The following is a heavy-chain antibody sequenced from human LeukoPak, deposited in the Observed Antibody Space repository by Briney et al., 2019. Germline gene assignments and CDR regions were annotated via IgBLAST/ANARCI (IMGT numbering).Heavy chain of an antibody. Sequence: GSLRLSCAASGFTFSSYAMSWIRQPPGKGLEWIGEINHSGSTNYNPSLKSRVTISVDTSKNQFSLKLSSVTAADTAVYYCARLQQDYDILTGYCFFDYWGQGTLVTVSS. J-gene: IGHJ4*02. CDR2: INHSGST. V-gene: IGHV4-34*01. CDR1: GFTFSSYA. D-gene: IGHD3-9*01. CDR3: ARLQQDYDILTGYCFFDY.